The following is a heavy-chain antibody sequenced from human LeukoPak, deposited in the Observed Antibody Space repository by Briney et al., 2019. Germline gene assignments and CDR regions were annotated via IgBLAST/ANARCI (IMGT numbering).Heavy chain of an antibody. CDR2: ISPSDGNT. V-gene: IGHV3-23*01. Sequence: GGSLRLSCAASGFTFSKYAMSWVRQAPGKGLEWVSAISPSDGNTFYADSVKGRFTISRDNSKNTLTLQMNSRRAEDTALYYCVKDSSVPYGITEWGQGTLVTVSS. J-gene: IGHJ4*02. CDR1: GFTFSKYA. D-gene: IGHD4-17*01. CDR3: VKDSSVPYGITE.